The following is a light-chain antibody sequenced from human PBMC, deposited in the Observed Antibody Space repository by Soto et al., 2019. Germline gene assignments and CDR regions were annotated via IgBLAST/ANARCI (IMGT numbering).Light chain of an antibody. CDR1: QNIETY. Sequence: DIQMTQSPSSLSASVGDRVTITCRASQNIETYLNWYQQKPGKAPKLLIYAASTLQRGVPSGFSGSGSGTDFTLTITSLQPEDFASYYCQESYSSPWTFGQGTKVEVK. CDR3: QESYSSPWT. J-gene: IGKJ1*01. V-gene: IGKV1-39*01. CDR2: AAS.